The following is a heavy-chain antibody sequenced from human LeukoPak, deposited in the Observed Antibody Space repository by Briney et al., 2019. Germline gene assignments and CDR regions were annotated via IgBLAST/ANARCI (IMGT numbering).Heavy chain of an antibody. CDR2: INSDGSSI. CDR1: GFTFSSYW. CDR3: AREGRVSGYDFDC. V-gene: IGHV3-74*03. D-gene: IGHD5-12*01. Sequence: SGGSLRLSCAASGFTFSSYWMHWVRHAPGKGLVWVSRINSDGSSITYADSVKGRFTISRDNAKNTLYLQINSLRVEDTAVYYCAREGRVSGYDFDCWGQGTLVTVSS. J-gene: IGHJ4*02.